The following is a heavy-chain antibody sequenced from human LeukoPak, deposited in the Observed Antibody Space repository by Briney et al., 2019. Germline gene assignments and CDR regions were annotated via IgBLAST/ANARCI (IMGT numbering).Heavy chain of an antibody. D-gene: IGHD3-10*01. CDR2: IDPSDSYT. CDR3: ARRNRNYYGSGSRYYYGMDV. Sequence: GESLQISCKGSGYSFTSYWISWVRQMPGKGLEWMGRIDPSDSYTNYSPSFQGHVTISADKSISTAYLQWSSLKASDTAMYYCARRNRNYYGSGSRYYYGMDVWGQGTTVTVSS. V-gene: IGHV5-10-1*01. CDR1: GYSFTSYW. J-gene: IGHJ6*02.